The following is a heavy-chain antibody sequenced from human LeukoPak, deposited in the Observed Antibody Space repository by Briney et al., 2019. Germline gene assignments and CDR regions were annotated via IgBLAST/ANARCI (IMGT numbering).Heavy chain of an antibody. CDR1: GFTFSSYW. J-gene: IGHJ5*02. V-gene: IGHV3-74*01. Sequence: GGPLRLSCAASGFTFSSYWMHWVRQAPGKGLVWVSRINSDGSSTSYADSVKGRFTISRDNAKNTLYLQMNSLRAEDTAVYYCARGKRVRYCSGGSCNWFDPWGQGTLVTVSS. CDR2: INSDGSST. CDR3: ARGKRVRYCSGGSCNWFDP. D-gene: IGHD2-15*01.